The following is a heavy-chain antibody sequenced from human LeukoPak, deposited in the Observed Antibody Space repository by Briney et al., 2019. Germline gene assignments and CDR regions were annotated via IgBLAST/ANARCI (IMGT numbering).Heavy chain of an antibody. CDR1: GASVRSDH. D-gene: IGHD5-18*01. CDR3: ARSGDTALVLDY. CDR2: IYYSGST. V-gene: IGHV4-59*02. J-gene: IGHJ4*02. Sequence: SETLSLTCTVSGASVRSDHWNWIRQPPGKGLEWIGYIYYSGSTNYNPSLKSRVTISVDRSKNQFSLKLSSVTAADTAVYYCARSGDTALVLDYWGQGTLVTVSS.